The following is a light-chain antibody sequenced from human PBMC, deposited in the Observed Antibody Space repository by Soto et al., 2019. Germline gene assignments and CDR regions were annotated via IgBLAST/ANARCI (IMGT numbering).Light chain of an antibody. CDR1: QSVLYSSNNKNY. Sequence: DIVMNQSPDSLAVSLGERATINCKSSQSVLYSSNNKNYLAWYQQKPGQPPKLLIYWASTRESGVPDRFSGSGSGTDFTLTISSLRAEDVAVYYCQQYYSTPRTFGQGTKVDIK. CDR2: WAS. V-gene: IGKV4-1*01. J-gene: IGKJ1*01. CDR3: QQYYSTPRT.